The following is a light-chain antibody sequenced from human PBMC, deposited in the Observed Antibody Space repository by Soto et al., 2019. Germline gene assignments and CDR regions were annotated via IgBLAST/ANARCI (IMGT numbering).Light chain of an antibody. CDR1: QSVSSNY. V-gene: IGKV3-20*01. Sequence: EIVLTQSPGTLSLSPGERATLSCRASQSVSSNYLAWYQQKPGQAPRLLIYGASSRATGIPDRFSGSGSGADFALTISRLEPEDFAVYYCHHYGSSRLMYTFGQGTKLEIK. J-gene: IGKJ2*01. CDR3: HHYGSSRLMYT. CDR2: GAS.